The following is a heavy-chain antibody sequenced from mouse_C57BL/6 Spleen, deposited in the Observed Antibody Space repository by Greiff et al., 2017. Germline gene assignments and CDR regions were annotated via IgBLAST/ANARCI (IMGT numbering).Heavy chain of an antibody. V-gene: IGHV1-18*01. J-gene: IGHJ4*01. Sequence: EVQLQQSGPELVKPGDSVKIPCKASGYTFTDYNMDWVKQSHGKSLEWIGDINPNNGGTIYNQKFKGKATLTVDKSSSTAYIELRSLTSEDTAVYYCARVRGDYYAMDYWGQGTSVTVSS. CDR2: INPNNGGT. CDR3: ARVRGDYYAMDY. CDR1: GYTFTDYN.